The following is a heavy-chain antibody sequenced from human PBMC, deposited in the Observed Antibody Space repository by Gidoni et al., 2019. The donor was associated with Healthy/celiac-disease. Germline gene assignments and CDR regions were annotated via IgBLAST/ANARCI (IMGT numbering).Heavy chain of an antibody. CDR1: GFTFSDYY. Sequence: QVQLVESGGGLVKPGGSLRLSCAASGFTFSDYYMSWIRQAPGKGLEWVSYIISSSSYTNYADSVKGRFTISRDNAKNSLYLQMNSLRAEDTAVYYCARYGSWYRKYFDYWGQGTLVTVSS. CDR2: IISSSSYT. V-gene: IGHV3-11*05. J-gene: IGHJ4*02. D-gene: IGHD6-13*01. CDR3: ARYGSWYRKYFDY.